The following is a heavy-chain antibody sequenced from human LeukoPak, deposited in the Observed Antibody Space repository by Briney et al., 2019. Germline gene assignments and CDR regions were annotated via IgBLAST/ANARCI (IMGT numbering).Heavy chain of an antibody. J-gene: IGHJ4*02. CDR2: IYYSGST. D-gene: IGHD3-22*01. CDR3: ANLRRYDSSGYYSDY. V-gene: IGHV4-59*08. Sequence: TSETLSLTCTVSGGSISSNFWSWIRQPPGKGLEWIGYIYYSGSTNYNPSLKSRVTISVDTSKNQLSLKLTSVTATVTVVYYCANLRRYDSSGYYSDYWGQGTLVTVSP. CDR1: GGSISSNF.